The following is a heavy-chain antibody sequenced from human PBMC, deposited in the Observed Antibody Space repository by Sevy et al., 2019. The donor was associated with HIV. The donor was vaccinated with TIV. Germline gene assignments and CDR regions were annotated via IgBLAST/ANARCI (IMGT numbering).Heavy chain of an antibody. Sequence: SETLSLTCTVSGGSITSLYWNWIRQPPGKGLEWIANIYYNGHINYNPSLKSRVTLSLDTSKNQFSLRLSSVTAADSAMYYCAGENAWGRGYSWGQGTMVTVSS. CDR3: AGENAWGRGYS. J-gene: IGHJ4*02. CDR2: IYYNGHI. V-gene: IGHV4-59*08. CDR1: GGSITSLY. D-gene: IGHD1-26*01.